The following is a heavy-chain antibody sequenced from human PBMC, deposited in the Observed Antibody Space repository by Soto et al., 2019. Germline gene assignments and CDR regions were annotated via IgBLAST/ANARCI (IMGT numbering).Heavy chain of an antibody. CDR3: ARESYDSSGYYLVF. J-gene: IGHJ4*02. CDR1: GGSISSYY. V-gene: IGHV4-4*07. Sequence: LSLTCTVSGGSISSYYWSWIRQPAGKGLEWIGRIYTSGSTNYNPSLKSRVTMSVDTSKNQFSLKLSSVTAADTAVYYCARESYDSSGYYLVFWGQGTLVTVSS. D-gene: IGHD3-22*01. CDR2: IYTSGST.